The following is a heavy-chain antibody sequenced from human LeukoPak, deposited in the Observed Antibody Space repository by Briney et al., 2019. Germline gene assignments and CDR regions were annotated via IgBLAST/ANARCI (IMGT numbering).Heavy chain of an antibody. CDR3: ARRRAVAGYYYFDY. J-gene: IGHJ4*02. CDR1: GYSYTNYW. D-gene: IGHD6-19*01. Sequence: GESLKISCKGSGYSYTNYWIGWVRQMPGKGLEWMGIIYPPDSNTRYSPSFQGQVTISADKSISTAYLQWSSLKASDTAIYYCARRRAVAGYYYFDYWGQGTLVTVS. CDR2: IYPPDSNT. V-gene: IGHV5-51*01.